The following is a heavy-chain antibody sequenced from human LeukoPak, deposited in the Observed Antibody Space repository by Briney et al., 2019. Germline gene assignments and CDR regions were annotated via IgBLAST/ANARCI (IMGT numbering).Heavy chain of an antibody. CDR2: IPDGSTNT. J-gene: IGHJ4*02. CDR1: GFTFSSYA. D-gene: IGHD1-26*01. CDR3: AKVLSGSYYPWDY. Sequence: GGSLRLSCAASGFTFSSYAMSWVRQTPGKGLEWVSTIPDGSTNTYYADSVKGRFTISRDNSKNTLYLQMNSLRAEDTAVYYCAKVLSGSYYPWDYWGQGTLVTVSS. V-gene: IGHV3-23*01.